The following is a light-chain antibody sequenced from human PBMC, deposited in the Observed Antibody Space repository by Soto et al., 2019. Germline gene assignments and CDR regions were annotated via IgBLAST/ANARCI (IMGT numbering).Light chain of an antibody. CDR2: VAS. CDR1: QSVSRS. J-gene: IGKJ2*01. V-gene: IGKV1-39*01. Sequence: DIQMTQSPSSLSASVGDRVTITCRARQSVSRSLNWYQQKPGKAPKLLIYVASTLQSGTSSRFSGSGSGTDFTLTISSLQPEDLATYYCQPHFIVPSFGQGPKVEIK. CDR3: QPHFIVPS.